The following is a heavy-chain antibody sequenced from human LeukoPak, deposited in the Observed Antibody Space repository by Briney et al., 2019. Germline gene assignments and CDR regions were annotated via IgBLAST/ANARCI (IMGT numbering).Heavy chain of an antibody. CDR3: ARDGTMVRGYYMDV. CDR1: GFTFSDYW. CDR2: INSDGSST. J-gene: IGHJ6*03. D-gene: IGHD3-10*01. Sequence: GGSLRLSCAASGFTFSDYWMHWVRQAPGKGLVWVSRINSDGSSTSYADSVKGRFTISRDNAKNTLYLQMNSLRAEDTAVYYCARDGTMVRGYYMDVWGKGTTVTVSS. V-gene: IGHV3-74*01.